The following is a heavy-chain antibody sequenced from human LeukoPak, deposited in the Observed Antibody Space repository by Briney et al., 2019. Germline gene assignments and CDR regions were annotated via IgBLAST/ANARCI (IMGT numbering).Heavy chain of an antibody. V-gene: IGHV4-59*01. CDR1: GGPISSYY. CDR3: ASTTVTTGVVDY. J-gene: IGHJ4*02. CDR2: IYYSGST. Sequence: SETLSLTCTVSGGPISSYYWSWIRQPPGKGLEWIGYIYYSGSTNYNPSLKSRVTISVDTSKNQFSLKLSSVTAADTAVYYCASTTVTTGVVDYWGQGTLVTVSS. D-gene: IGHD4-17*01.